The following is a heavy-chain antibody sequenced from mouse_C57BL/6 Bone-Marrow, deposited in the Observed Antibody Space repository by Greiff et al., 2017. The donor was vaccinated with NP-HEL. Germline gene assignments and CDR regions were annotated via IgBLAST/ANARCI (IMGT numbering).Heavy chain of an antibody. J-gene: IGHJ4*01. CDR1: GYSITSGYY. CDR3: ARNVGYYAMDY. Sequence: EVKLMESGPGLVKPSQSLSLTCSVTGYSITSGYYWNWIRQFPGNKLEWMGYISYDGSNNYNPSLKNRISITRDTSKNQFFLKLNSVTTEDTATYYCARNVGYYAMDYWGQGTSVTVSS. CDR2: ISYDGSN. V-gene: IGHV3-6*01.